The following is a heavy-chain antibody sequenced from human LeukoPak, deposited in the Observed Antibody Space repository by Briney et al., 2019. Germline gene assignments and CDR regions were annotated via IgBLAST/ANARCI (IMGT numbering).Heavy chain of an antibody. Sequence: SETLSLTCAVYGGSFSGYYWSWIRQPPGKGLEWIGEINHSGSTNYNPSLKSRVTISVDTSKNQFSLKLSSVTAADTAVYYCARSWIQINWFDPWGQGTLVTVSS. CDR1: GGSFSGYY. J-gene: IGHJ5*02. CDR3: ARSWIQINWFDP. V-gene: IGHV4-34*01. CDR2: INHSGST. D-gene: IGHD5-18*01.